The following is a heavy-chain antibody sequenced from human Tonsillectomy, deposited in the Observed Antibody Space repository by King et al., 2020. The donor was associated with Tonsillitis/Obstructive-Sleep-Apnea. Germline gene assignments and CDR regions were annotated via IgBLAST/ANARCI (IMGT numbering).Heavy chain of an antibody. CDR3: ATDGPNDIYPIAF. CDR1: GITFNDAW. Sequence: VQLVESGGGLVKPGESLRLSCSVPGITFNDAWLGWVRQAPGKGLEWVALIKSKTSGETTHYAAPVNGRFTISRDDSKKTIYLHMNSLKSEDTAIYYCATDGPNDIYPIAFWGQGTLVTVPP. CDR2: IKSKTSGETT. J-gene: IGHJ4*02. V-gene: IGHV3-15*01. D-gene: IGHD2/OR15-2a*01.